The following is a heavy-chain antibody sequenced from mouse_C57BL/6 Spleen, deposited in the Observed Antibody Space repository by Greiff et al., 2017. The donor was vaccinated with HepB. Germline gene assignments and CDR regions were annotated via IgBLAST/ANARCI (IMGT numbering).Heavy chain of an antibody. Sequence: EVQLQQSGPELVKPGASVKISCKASGYTFTDYYMNWVKQSHGKSLEWIGDINPNNGGTSYNQKFKGKATLTVDKSSSTAYMELRSLTSEDSAVYYCAGQLRPDYYAMDYWGQGTSVTVSS. D-gene: IGHD3-2*02. CDR1: GYTFTDYY. V-gene: IGHV1-26*01. CDR3: AGQLRPDYYAMDY. J-gene: IGHJ4*01. CDR2: INPNNGGT.